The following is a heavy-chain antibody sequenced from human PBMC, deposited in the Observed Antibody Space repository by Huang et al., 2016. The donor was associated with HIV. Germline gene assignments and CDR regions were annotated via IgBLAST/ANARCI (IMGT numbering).Heavy chain of an antibody. Sequence: LQLQESGPGLVKSSETLSLICTVSGGSISSSSYYWGWIRQPPGKGPEWIGSIYYSGNTYYNPPLKSRVTISVDTSKNQFSLKVNSVTAADTAVYYCARHRRVAGHYYNNMDVWGRGTTVTVSS. CDR1: GGSISSSSYY. D-gene: IGHD6-19*01. CDR3: ARHRRVAGHYYNNMDV. CDR2: IYYSGNT. J-gene: IGHJ6*02. V-gene: IGHV4-39*01.